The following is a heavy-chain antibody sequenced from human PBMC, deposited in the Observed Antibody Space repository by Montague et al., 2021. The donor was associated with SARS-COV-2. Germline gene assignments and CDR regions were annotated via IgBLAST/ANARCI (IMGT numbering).Heavy chain of an antibody. CDR2: IYYSGST. CDR3: ARFPTSYYYDSKAAPATPDAFDI. Sequence: SETLSLTCTVSGRSISSSSYYWGWIRQPPGKGLEWIGSIYYSGSTYYNPSLKSRVTISVDTSKNQFSLKLSSVTAADTAVYYCARFPTSYYYDSKAAPATPDAFDIWGQGTMVIVSS. CDR1: GRSISSSSYY. J-gene: IGHJ3*02. D-gene: IGHD3-22*01. V-gene: IGHV4-39*01.